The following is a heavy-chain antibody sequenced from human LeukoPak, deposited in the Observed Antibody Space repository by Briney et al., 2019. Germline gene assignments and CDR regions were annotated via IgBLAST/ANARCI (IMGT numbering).Heavy chain of an antibody. D-gene: IGHD1-26*01. J-gene: IGHJ4*02. CDR3: ARSSGSYRPFDS. Sequence: QPGGSLRLSCATAGFTFSSYEMNWVRQAPGKGLEWVSHISDGGGTIHYADSVKGRFTISRDDAKYSLYLQMNSLRVEDTALYYCARSSGSYRPFDSWGRGTLVTVSS. CDR2: ISDGGGTI. V-gene: IGHV3-48*03. CDR1: GFTFSSYE.